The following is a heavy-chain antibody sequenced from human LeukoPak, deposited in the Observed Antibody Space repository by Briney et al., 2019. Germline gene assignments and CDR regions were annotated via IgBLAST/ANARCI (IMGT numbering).Heavy chain of an antibody. CDR1: GFTFSSYW. CDR3: ARDSTGSQDY. CDR2: INNGGSGT. D-gene: IGHD3-10*01. J-gene: IGHJ4*02. Sequence: GGSLRLSCAASGFTFSSYWMHWVRQVPGKGLVRVSRINNGGSGTTYADSVKGRFTISRDNAKNTLYLQMNSLRAEDTAVYYCARDSTGSQDYWGQGTLVTVSS. V-gene: IGHV3-74*01.